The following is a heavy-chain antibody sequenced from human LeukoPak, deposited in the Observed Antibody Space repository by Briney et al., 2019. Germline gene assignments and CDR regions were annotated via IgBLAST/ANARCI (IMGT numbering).Heavy chain of an antibody. D-gene: IGHD2-15*01. CDR1: RYTFTSNH. CDR2: INPSGRST. Sequence: ASVKVSCKASRYTFTSNHLHWVRQAPGQGLEWMGIINPSGRSTNYAHKFQGRVTTTSDTSTSTVYMELSSLRSEDTAVYYCAREQGQVPGPLVVAGTYYFDYWGQGTLVTVSS. CDR3: AREQGQVPGPLVVAGTYYFDY. V-gene: IGHV1-46*01. J-gene: IGHJ4*02.